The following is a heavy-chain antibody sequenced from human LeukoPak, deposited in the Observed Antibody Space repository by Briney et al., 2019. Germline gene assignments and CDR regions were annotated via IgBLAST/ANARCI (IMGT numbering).Heavy chain of an antibody. V-gene: IGHV4-61*02. J-gene: IGHJ4*02. CDR1: GDSISSGTYY. Sequence: PSQTLPLTCTVFGDSISSGTYYWSWIRQPAGKGLEWIGRIYTSGNTNYNPSLKSRVTMSVDTSKNQFSLKLSSATAADTAVYYCARDFNGSYYTYSLHYWGRGTLVTVSS. D-gene: IGHD1-26*01. CDR2: IYTSGNT. CDR3: ARDFNGSYYTYSLHY.